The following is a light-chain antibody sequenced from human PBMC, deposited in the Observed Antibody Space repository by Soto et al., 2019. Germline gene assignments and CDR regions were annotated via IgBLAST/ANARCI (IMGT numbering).Light chain of an antibody. CDR1: SSDVGGYNS. CDR3: SSYAGSNNLL. V-gene: IGLV2-8*01. Sequence: QSVLTQPPSASGSPGQSVTISCTGTSSDVGGYNSVSWYQQHPGKAPKLMDCEVTKPPSGVPDRFSGSKSCNTASLTVAGLQAEDEADYYCSSYAGSNNLLFGGGTKLTVL. J-gene: IGLJ2*01. CDR2: EVT.